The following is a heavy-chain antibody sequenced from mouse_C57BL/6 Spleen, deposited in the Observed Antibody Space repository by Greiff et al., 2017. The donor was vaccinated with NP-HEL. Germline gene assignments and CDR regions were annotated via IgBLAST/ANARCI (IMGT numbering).Heavy chain of an antibody. J-gene: IGHJ2*01. CDR3: TTNGEDDY. Sequence: EVQRVESGAELVRPGASVKLSCTASGFNIKDDYMHWVKQRPEQGLEWIGWIDPENGDTEYASKFQGKATITADTSSNTAYLQLSSLTSEDTAVYYCTTNGEDDYWGQGTTLTVSS. V-gene: IGHV14-4*01. CDR2: IDPENGDT. CDR1: GFNIKDDY.